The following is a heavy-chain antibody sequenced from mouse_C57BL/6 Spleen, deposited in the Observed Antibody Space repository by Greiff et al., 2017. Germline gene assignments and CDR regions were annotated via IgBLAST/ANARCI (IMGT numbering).Heavy chain of an antibody. Sequence: QVQLKESGAELVRPGTSVKMSCKASGYTFTNYWIGWAKQRPGHGLEWIGDIYPGGGYTNYNEKFKGKATLTADKSSSTAYMQFSSLTSEDSAIYYCARERTGYYAMDYWGQGTSVTVSS. V-gene: IGHV1-63*01. CDR1: GYTFTNYW. CDR2: IYPGGGYT. J-gene: IGHJ4*01. CDR3: ARERTGYYAMDY. D-gene: IGHD4-1*01.